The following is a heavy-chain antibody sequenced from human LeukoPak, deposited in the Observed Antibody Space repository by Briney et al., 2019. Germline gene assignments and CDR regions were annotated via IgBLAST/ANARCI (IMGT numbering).Heavy chain of an antibody. CDR3: ARAYTSWSFDY. CDR2: IYYSGNT. D-gene: IGHD2-2*02. J-gene: IGHJ4*02. V-gene: IGHV4-59*01. Sequence: SETLSLTCTVSGDSISSSYWSWIRQPPGKGLEWIGFIYYSGNTNYNPSLKSRVTISVDTSKNQFSLKLSSVTAADTAVYYCARAYTSWSFDYWGQGTLVTVST. CDR1: GDSISSSY.